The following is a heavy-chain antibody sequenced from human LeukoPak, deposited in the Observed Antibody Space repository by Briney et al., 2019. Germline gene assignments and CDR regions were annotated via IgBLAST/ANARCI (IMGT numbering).Heavy chain of an antibody. CDR2: IIPMLGTP. CDR1: GGTFSSYD. J-gene: IGHJ4*02. V-gene: IGHV1-69*06. CDR3: ASGTTDIVVVPATLRNYYFDY. D-gene: IGHD2-2*01. Sequence: SVKVSCKASGGTFSSYDISWVRQAPGQGLEWVGGIIPMLGTPNYAQKFQGRVTITADKSTSTAYMDLSSLRSEDTAVYYCASGTTDIVVVPATLRNYYFDYWGQGTLVTVSS.